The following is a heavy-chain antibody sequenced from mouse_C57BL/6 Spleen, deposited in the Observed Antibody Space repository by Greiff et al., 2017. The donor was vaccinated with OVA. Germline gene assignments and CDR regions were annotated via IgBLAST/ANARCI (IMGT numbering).Heavy chain of an antibody. CDR1: GYSFTSYY. V-gene: IGHV1-66*01. CDR3: ARYHDGSSYEAMDY. Sequence: LVESGPELVKPGASVKISCKASGYSFTSYYIHWVKQRPGQGLEWIGWIYPGSGNTKYNEKFKGKATLTADTSSSTAYMQRSSLTSEDSAVYYCARYHDGSSYEAMDYWGQGTSVTVAS. D-gene: IGHD1-1*01. CDR2: IYPGSGNT. J-gene: IGHJ4*01.